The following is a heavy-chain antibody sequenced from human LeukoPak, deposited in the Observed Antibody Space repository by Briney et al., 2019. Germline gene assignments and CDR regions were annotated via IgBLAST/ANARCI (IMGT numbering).Heavy chain of an antibody. CDR3: ARFRYSSSAFDY. CDR1: GFTFSTYW. CDR2: IKQDGSDK. D-gene: IGHD6-6*01. V-gene: IGHV3-7*01. Sequence: GGSLRLTCAASGFTFSTYWMTWVRQAPGKGLEWVANIKQDGSDKYYVDSVKGRFTISRDNAKNSLYLQMNSLRAEDTAVYYCARFRYSSSAFDYWGQGTLVTVSS. J-gene: IGHJ4*02.